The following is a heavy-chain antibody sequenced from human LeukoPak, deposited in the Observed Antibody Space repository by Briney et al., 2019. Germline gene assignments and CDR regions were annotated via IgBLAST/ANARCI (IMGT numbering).Heavy chain of an antibody. CDR3: AREGGSSSWYSHAFDI. CDR1: GFTFSSYS. V-gene: IGHV3-48*04. CDR2: ISSSSSTI. J-gene: IGHJ3*02. D-gene: IGHD6-13*01. Sequence: GGSLRLSCAASGFTFSSYSMNWVRQAPGKGLEWVSYISSSSSTIYYADSVKGRFTISRDNAKNSLYLQMNSLRAEDTAVYYCAREGGSSSWYSHAFDIWGQGTMVTVSS.